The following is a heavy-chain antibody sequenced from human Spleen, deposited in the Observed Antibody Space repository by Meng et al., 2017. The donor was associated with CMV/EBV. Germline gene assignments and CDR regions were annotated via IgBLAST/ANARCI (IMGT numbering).Heavy chain of an antibody. D-gene: IGHD1-1*01. Sequence: SLKISCVASGFTFDDYAMHWVRQTPGKGLEWVSGISWSSGSIGYADSVKGRFTISRDSAKQSLYLQMNSLRPEDTAVYYCAKDTNFYYYYGMDVWGQGTTVTVSS. J-gene: IGHJ6*02. CDR3: AKDTNFYYYYGMDV. V-gene: IGHV3-9*01. CDR1: GFTFDDYA. CDR2: ISWSSGSI.